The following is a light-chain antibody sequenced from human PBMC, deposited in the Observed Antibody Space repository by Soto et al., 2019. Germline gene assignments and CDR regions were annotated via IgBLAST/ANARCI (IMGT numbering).Light chain of an antibody. CDR1: QSVSSSY. J-gene: IGKJ2*01. Sequence: EIVLTQSPGTLSLSPGERATLSCRASQSVSSSYLAWYQQKPGQAPRLLSYAASSRATGIPDRFSGSGSGTDCTLTISRLEPEDFAVYYCQQYGSSPYTFGQGTKLEIK. V-gene: IGKV3-20*01. CDR3: QQYGSSPYT. CDR2: AAS.